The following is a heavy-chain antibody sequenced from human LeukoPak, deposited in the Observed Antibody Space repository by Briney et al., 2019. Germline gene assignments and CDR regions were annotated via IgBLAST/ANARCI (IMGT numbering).Heavy chain of an antibody. D-gene: IGHD3-10*01. CDR1: GGSIGGSKYY. V-gene: IGHV4-39*07. Sequence: SETLSLTCSVSGGSIGGSKYYWGWLRQSPGKGLEWIGSIYQSGTTYYSPSLKSRVTMSVDTSRDQFSLKLDSVTAADTAVYYCATGVTRVRGVVIKGYYFDYWGQGILVTVSS. CDR3: ATGVTRVRGVVIKGYYFDY. CDR2: IYQSGTT. J-gene: IGHJ4*02.